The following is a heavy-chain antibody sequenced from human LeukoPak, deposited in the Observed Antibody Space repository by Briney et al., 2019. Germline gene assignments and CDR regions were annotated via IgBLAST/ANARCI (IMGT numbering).Heavy chain of an antibody. V-gene: IGHV3-21*01. CDR2: ISSSSSYI. CDR1: GFTFSSYS. Sequence: GGSLRLSCAASGFTFSSYSMNWVRQAPGKGLEWVSSISSSSSYIYYADSVKGRFTISRDNAKNSLYLQMNSLRAEDTAVYYCARALGGVWRSLYYFDYWGQGTLVTVSS. J-gene: IGHJ4*02. D-gene: IGHD3-16*01. CDR3: ARALGGVWRSLYYFDY.